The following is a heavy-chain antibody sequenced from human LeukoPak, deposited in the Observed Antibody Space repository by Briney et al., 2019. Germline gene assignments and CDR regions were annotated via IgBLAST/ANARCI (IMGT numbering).Heavy chain of an antibody. CDR2: ISSSSSYT. CDR1: GFTFSDYY. V-gene: IGHV3-11*06. Sequence: GGSLRLSCAASGFTFSDYYMSWIRQAPGKGLEWVSYISSSSSYTNYADSVKGRFTISRDNAKNSLYLQMNSLRAEDTAVYYCARAAGDYYGSGSYLFDYWGQGTLVTVSS. J-gene: IGHJ4*02. CDR3: ARAAGDYYGSGSYLFDY. D-gene: IGHD3-10*01.